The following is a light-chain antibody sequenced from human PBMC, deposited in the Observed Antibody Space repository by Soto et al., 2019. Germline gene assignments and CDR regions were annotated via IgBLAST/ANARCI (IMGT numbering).Light chain of an antibody. V-gene: IGKV3-20*01. CDR2: GAS. CDR1: QSVSSSF. Sequence: EIVLTQSPGTLSLSPGERATLSCRASQSVSSSFLAWYQQKPGQAPRLLIYGASSRATGIPDRFSGSGSGTDFTLTISRLEPEDFAVYYCHQYGSSPATFGQGTKVDIX. J-gene: IGKJ1*01. CDR3: HQYGSSPAT.